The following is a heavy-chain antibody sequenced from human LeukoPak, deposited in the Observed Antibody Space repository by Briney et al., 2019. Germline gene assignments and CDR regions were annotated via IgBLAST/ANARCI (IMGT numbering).Heavy chain of an antibody. V-gene: IGHV3-74*01. Sequence: GGSLRLSCAASGFTFSSYWMHWVRQAPGKGRVWVSRINSDGSSTSYADSVKGRFTISRDNAKNSVYLQMNSLRAEDSATYYCVREGFYFFDFWGQGTLVTVSS. J-gene: IGHJ4*01. CDR3: VREGFYFFDF. CDR2: INSDGSST. CDR1: GFTFSSYW.